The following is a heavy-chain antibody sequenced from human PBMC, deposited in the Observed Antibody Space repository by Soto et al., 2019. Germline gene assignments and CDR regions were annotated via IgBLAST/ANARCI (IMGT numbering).Heavy chain of an antibody. Sequence: QVQLVQSGAEVKQPGSSVKVSCKASGGTFSSYTISWVRQAPGQGLEWMGRIIPILGIANYAQKFQGRVTITADKSTSTAYMELSSLRSEDTAVYYCARETMTNYGMDVWGQGTTVTVSS. D-gene: IGHD3-3*01. CDR3: ARETMTNYGMDV. V-gene: IGHV1-69*08. CDR1: GGTFSSYT. J-gene: IGHJ6*02. CDR2: IIPILGIA.